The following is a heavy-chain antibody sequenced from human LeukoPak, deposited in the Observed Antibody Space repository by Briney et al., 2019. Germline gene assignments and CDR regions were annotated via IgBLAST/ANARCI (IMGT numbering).Heavy chain of an antibody. D-gene: IGHD5-18*01. J-gene: IGHJ4*02. Sequence: ASLKVSCKASGYTVTSYDINWVRQATGQGLEWMGWMNPNSGNTGYAQKFQGRVTMTRNTSISTAYMELSSLRSEDTAVYYCARNAQVTRYFDYWGQGTLVAASS. V-gene: IGHV1-8*01. CDR3: ARNAQVTRYFDY. CDR1: GYTVTSYD. CDR2: MNPNSGNT.